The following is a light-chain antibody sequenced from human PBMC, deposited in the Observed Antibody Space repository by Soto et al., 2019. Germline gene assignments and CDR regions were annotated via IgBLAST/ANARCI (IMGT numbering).Light chain of an antibody. J-gene: IGKJ2*01. CDR2: GAS. CDR1: HSVSSSY. V-gene: IGKV3-20*01. CDR3: QQYGGSPPYT. Sequence: IGLTQSPGTLSLSPGERATLSCRASHSVSSSYLAWYQQKPGQGPRLLIYGASSRATGIPDRFSGSGSGTDFTLTISRLEPEDFAVYYCQQYGGSPPYTFGQGTKLEIK.